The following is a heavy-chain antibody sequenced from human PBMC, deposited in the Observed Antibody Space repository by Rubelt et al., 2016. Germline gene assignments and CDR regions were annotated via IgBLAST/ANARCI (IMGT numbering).Heavy chain of an antibody. J-gene: IGHJ5*02. V-gene: IGHV4-39*01. Sequence: QLQLQESGPGLAKASETLSLTCTVSGGSIGGSTYYWGWIRQPPGKGLEWIGTIDYSGATYYNPSLKSRVTIFVDTSKNQFSLKLSSVTAADAAWYYCARYDGVMGQNDPWGQGTLVTVSS. D-gene: IGHD2-8*01. CDR3: ARYDGVMGQNDP. CDR2: IDYSGAT. CDR1: GGSIGGSTYY.